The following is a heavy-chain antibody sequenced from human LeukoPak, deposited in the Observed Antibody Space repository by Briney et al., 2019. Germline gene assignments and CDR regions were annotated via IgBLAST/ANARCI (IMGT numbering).Heavy chain of an antibody. J-gene: IGHJ5*02. Sequence: SQTLSLTCAISGDSVSSNSAAWNWIRQSPSRGLEWLGRTYYRSKWYNDYAVSVKSRITINPDTSKNQFSLQLSSVAPEDTAVYYCARQNNTYHHYNLGWFDPWGQGTLVTVSS. CDR2: TYYRSKWYN. D-gene: IGHD5-24*01. V-gene: IGHV6-1*01. CDR1: GDSVSSNSAA. CDR3: ARQNNTYHHYNLGWFDP.